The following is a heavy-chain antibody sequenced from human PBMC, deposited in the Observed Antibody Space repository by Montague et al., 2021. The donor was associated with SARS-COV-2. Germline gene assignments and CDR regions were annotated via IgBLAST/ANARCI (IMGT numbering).Heavy chain of an antibody. D-gene: IGHD2-15*01. CDR3: VRADRRDPGTPHLYYYKGMDL. CDR2: GYYSGGS. V-gene: IGHV4-59*01. CDR1: GEAISTGY. Sequence: SETLSLTCTWYGEAISTGYWAWIGQPPGRRLEWMGYGYYSGGSSYNSSLKSRVTISVDTSKNQVSLNLRSVTAADTAVYFCVRADRRDPGTPHLYYYKGMDLWGQGTTVTVSS. J-gene: IGHJ6*02.